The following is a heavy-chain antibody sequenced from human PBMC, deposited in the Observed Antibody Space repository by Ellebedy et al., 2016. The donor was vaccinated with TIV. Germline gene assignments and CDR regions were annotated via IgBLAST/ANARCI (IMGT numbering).Heavy chain of an antibody. V-gene: IGHV3-23*01. CDR1: GFTFINHA. J-gene: IGHJ4*02. D-gene: IGHD1-26*01. Sequence: GESLKISCAASGFTFINHALSWVRQAPGIALAWVSAIGADAVATHYADSVKGRFTISRDNFGNMLYLQRKSLRSEDTAVYYCSRKGGTYYSAHFYKWGQGTPVTVS. CDR2: IGADAVAT. CDR3: SRKGGTYYSAHFYK.